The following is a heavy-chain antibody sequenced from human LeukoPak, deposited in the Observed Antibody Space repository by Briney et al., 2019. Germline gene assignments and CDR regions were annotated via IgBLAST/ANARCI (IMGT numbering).Heavy chain of an antibody. J-gene: IGHJ6*03. CDR2: ISGSGGST. V-gene: IGHV3-23*01. D-gene: IGHD2-15*01. CDR1: GFTLSSYG. CDR3: AKNADRGAYCRGGSCYPYYYYYMDV. Sequence: GRSLRLSCAASGFTLSSYGMSWVRQAPGKGLEWVSAISGSGGSTYYADSGKGRFTISRDNSKNTLYLQMNSLRAEDTAVYYCAKNADRGAYCRGGSCYPYYYYYMDVWGTGTTVTISS.